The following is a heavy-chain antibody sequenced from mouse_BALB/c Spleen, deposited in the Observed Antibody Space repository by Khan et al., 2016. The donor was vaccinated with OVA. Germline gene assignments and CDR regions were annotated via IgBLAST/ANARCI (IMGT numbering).Heavy chain of an antibody. V-gene: IGHV1-4*01. CDR1: GYTFTSST. D-gene: IGHD2-14*01. CDR2: INPSTGST. CDR3: VRDGAYHRNDGWFAY. Sequence: QVQLKQSGAELARPGASVTMSCKASGYTFTSSTIHWIQLRPGQGLEWLGYINPSTGSTNYHQKFTDKATLTADNSSTTAYMELSSLTSVDSALYNCVRDGAYHRNDGWFAYWGQGTLVTVSA. J-gene: IGHJ3*01.